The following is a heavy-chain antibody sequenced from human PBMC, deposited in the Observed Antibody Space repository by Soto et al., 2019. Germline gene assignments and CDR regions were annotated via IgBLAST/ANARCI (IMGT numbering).Heavy chain of an antibody. V-gene: IGHV4-30-2*02. CDR2: IYHSGST. CDR3: ARYYYDSSGYYPDY. J-gene: IGHJ4*02. D-gene: IGHD3-22*01. CDR1: GGSISSGGYS. Sequence: PSETLSLTCAVSGGSISSGGYSWSWIRQPPGKGLEWIGYIYHSGSTYYNPSLKSRVTISVDTSKNQFSLKLSSVTAADTAVYYCARYYYDSSGYYPDYWGQGTLVTVSS.